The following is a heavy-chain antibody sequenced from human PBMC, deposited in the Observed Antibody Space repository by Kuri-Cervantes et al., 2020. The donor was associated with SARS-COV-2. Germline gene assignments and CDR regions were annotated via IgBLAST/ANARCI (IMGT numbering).Heavy chain of an antibody. V-gene: IGHV3-21*01. CDR2: MRSTNSYI. D-gene: IGHD3-16*01. J-gene: IGHJ4*02. CDR3: ARDLSWGYPYYFDY. Sequence: LEWVSLMRSTNSYIKYAASVKGRLTISRDNAKNSLYLQMNSLRAEDTAVYYCARDLSWGYPYYFDYWGQGTLVTVSS.